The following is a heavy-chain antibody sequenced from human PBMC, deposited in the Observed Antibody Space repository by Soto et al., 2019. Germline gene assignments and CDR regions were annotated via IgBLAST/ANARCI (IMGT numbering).Heavy chain of an antibody. J-gene: IGHJ4*01. CDR3: ARDPSPYTSGWYGIDF. Sequence: QVQLVESGGGVVQPGASLRLSCTVSGFMFSAYAMLWVRQAPGKGLEWVAAMSYDGTNTYYADSLKGRFTISRDNSKNTLFLQMSSLTADDSAVYYCARDPSPYTSGWYGIDFWGLGTLVTVSS. CDR1: GFMFSAYA. D-gene: IGHD6-19*01. CDR2: MSYDGTNT. V-gene: IGHV3-30-3*01.